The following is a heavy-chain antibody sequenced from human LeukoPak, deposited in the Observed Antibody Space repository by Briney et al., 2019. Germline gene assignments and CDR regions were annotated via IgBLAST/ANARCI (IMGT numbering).Heavy chain of an antibody. V-gene: IGHV1-2*02. CDR1: GYTFTGYY. J-gene: IGHJ4*02. Sequence: ASVKVSCKASGYTFTGYYMHWVRQAPGQGLEWMGWINPNSGGTNYAQKFQGRVTMTRDTPISTAYMELTSLRSDDTAVYYCARAEVIDHWGQGTLVIVSS. D-gene: IGHD3-22*01. CDR3: ARAEVIDH. CDR2: INPNSGGT.